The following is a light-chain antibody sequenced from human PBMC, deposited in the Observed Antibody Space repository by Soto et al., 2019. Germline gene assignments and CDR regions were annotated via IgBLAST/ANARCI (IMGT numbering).Light chain of an antibody. CDR1: SSDVGGYIY. Sequence: QSALTQPASVSGSPGQSITISCTGTSSDVGGYIYVSWYQQHPGKAPKLRIYDVTSRPSGVSYRFSGSKSGNTASLTISGLQAEDEADYYCSSYTTSSSYVFGTGTKRTVL. J-gene: IGLJ1*01. CDR2: DVT. V-gene: IGLV2-14*01. CDR3: SSYTTSSSYV.